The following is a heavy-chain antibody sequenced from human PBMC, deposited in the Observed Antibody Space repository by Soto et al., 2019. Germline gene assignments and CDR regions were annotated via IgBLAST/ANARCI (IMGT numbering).Heavy chain of an antibody. J-gene: IGHJ3*02. CDR3: AKSADGWFSAFDI. CDR1: GFTFSSYA. CDR2: ISGSGGTT. Sequence: EVQLLESGGGLVQPGGSLRLSCAASGFTFSSYAMSWVRQAPGKGLEWVSAISGSGGTTYYAGSVKGRFTFSRDNSKNTLYLQMNSLRAGDTAVYYCAKSADGWFSAFDIWGRGTMVTVSS. D-gene: IGHD6-19*01. V-gene: IGHV3-23*01.